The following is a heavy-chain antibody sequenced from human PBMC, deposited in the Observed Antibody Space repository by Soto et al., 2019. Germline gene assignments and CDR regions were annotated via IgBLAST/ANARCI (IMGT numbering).Heavy chain of an antibody. CDR1: GGTFSSYA. D-gene: IGHD2-8*01. J-gene: IGHJ4*02. CDR2: IIPIFGTA. V-gene: IGHV1-69*05. CDR3: AREEPFLLMDDRPLFDY. Sequence: GASVKVSCKASGGTFSSYAISWVRQAPGQGLEWMGGIIPIFGTANYAQKLQGRVTMTTDTSTSTAYMELRSLRSDDTAVYYCAREEPFLLMDDRPLFDYWGQGTLVTVSS.